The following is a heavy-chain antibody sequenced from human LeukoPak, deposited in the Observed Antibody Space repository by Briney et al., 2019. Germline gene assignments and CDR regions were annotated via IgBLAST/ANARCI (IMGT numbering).Heavy chain of an antibody. Sequence: SETLYLTCTVSGGSISNYYWSWIRQPPGKGLEWIGYIYTSGITDYNHSLKSRVTISVDTSKNQFSLKLSSVTAADAAVYYCGATIVRRGPFDSWGQGTLVTVSS. CDR1: GGSISNYY. D-gene: IGHD5-12*01. CDR3: GATIVRRGPFDS. V-gene: IGHV4-4*09. J-gene: IGHJ4*02. CDR2: IYTSGIT.